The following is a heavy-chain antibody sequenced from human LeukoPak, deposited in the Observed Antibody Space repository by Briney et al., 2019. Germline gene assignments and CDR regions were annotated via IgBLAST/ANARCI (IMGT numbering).Heavy chain of an antibody. CDR1: GFTFSSHG. J-gene: IGHJ4*02. V-gene: IGHV3-30*18. CDR3: AKSPRYASDFDC. Sequence: GGSLRLSCAASGFTFSSHGMHWVRQAPAKGLEWVAVISYDGSNKYYADSVKGRFTISRDNSKNTLYLQMNSLRAEDTAVYYCAKSPRYASDFDCWGQGTLVTVSS. D-gene: IGHD3-16*01. CDR2: ISYDGSNK.